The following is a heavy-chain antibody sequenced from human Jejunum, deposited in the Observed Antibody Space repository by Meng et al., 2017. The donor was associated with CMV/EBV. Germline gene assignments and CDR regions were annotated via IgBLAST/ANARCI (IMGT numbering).Heavy chain of an antibody. V-gene: IGHV3-53*01. CDR2: ICTGGST. D-gene: IGHD3-10*01. Sequence: WVASGFRVRSNYMTRVRQARGKGLEWVADICTGGSTDYADAVKGRFTITRDNSKNTLYLQMNSLRAEDTAVYYCAREGPPYGSDLWGQGTLVTVSS. J-gene: IGHJ5*02. CDR1: GFRVRSNY. CDR3: AREGPPYGSDL.